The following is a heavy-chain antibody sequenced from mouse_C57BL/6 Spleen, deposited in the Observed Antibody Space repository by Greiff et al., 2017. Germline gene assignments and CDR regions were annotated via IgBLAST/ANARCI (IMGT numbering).Heavy chain of an antibody. Sequence: QVQLQQSGAELVRPGTSVKMSCKASGYTFTNYWIGWAKQRPGHGLEWIGDIYPGGGYTNYNEKFKGKATLTADTSSSTAYMQCSSLTSEDSAIYYCARGDAYFDYWGQGTTLTVSS. V-gene: IGHV1-63*01. CDR2: IYPGGGYT. D-gene: IGHD3-3*01. J-gene: IGHJ2*01. CDR1: GYTFTNYW. CDR3: ARGDAYFDY.